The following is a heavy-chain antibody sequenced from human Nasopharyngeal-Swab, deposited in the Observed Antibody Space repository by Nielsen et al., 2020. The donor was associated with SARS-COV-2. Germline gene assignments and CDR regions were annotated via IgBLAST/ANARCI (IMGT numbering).Heavy chain of an antibody. J-gene: IGHJ6*02. V-gene: IGHV3-30*18. CDR2: ISYDVSNE. Sequence: GESLRLSCAASGFIFSSFDIHWVRQAPGKGLEWVALISYDVSNEYYADSVKGRFTISRDNSKNTLYLQMNRLRAEDTAVYYCTKDLKYRVHYYNGMDVWGQGTSVTVSS. CDR3: TKDLKYRVHYYNGMDV. D-gene: IGHD2/OR15-2a*01. CDR1: GFIFSSFD.